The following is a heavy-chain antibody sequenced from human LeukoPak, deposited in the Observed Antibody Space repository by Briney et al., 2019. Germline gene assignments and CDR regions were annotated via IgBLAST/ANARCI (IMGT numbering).Heavy chain of an antibody. CDR3: AREGTVAGTDY. Sequence: GGSLRLSCAASGFTFSSYWVSWVRQAPGKGLEWVANIKQDGSEKYYVDSVKGRFTISRDNAKNSLYLQMNSLRAEDTAVYYCAREGTVAGTDYWGQGTLVTVSS. V-gene: IGHV3-7*01. J-gene: IGHJ4*02. D-gene: IGHD6-19*01. CDR2: IKQDGSEK. CDR1: GFTFSSYW.